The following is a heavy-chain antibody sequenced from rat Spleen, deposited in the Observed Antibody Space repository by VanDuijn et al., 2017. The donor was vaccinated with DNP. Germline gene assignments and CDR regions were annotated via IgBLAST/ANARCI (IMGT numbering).Heavy chain of an antibody. D-gene: IGHD1-4*01. CDR1: GFTFSNYG. V-gene: IGHV5S13*01. J-gene: IGHJ1*01. CDR2: ITTSGGSI. CDR3: ASHEDYPGIRDWYFDF. Sequence: EVQLVESGGGLVQPGRSLKLSCAASGFTFSNYGMAWVRQAPTKGLEWVASITTSGGSIYYRDSVKGRFTVSRDNAKSTLYLQMDSLRSEDTATYFCASHEDYPGIRDWYFDFWGPGTMVTVSS.